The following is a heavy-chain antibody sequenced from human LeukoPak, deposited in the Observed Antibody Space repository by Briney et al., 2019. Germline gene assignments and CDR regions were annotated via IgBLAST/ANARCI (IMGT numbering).Heavy chain of an antibody. CDR2: IYYSGST. CDR1: DGSISSYY. J-gene: IGHJ4*02. Sequence: PSETLSLTCTVSDGSISSYYWSWIRQPPGKGLEWIGYIYYSGSTNYNPSLKSRVTISVDTSKNQFSLKLSSVTAADTAVYYCARHPAYQLPDYWGQGTLVTVSS. CDR3: ARHPAYQLPDY. D-gene: IGHD2-2*01. V-gene: IGHV4-59*08.